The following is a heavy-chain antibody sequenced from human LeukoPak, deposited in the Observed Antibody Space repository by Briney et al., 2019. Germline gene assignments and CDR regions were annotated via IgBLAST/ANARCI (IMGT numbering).Heavy chain of an antibody. CDR1: RGSFSGCY. J-gene: IGHJ6*04. Sequence: SEILSLTCAVYRGSFSGCYWGWIRQPPGKGQEWIGEIDHSGSTNYNPSLKSRVTISIDTSKNQFSLKLSSVTAADTAVYYCARGFTRITIFGVVVREGMDVWGKGTTVTVSS. CDR3: ARGFTRITIFGVVVREGMDV. D-gene: IGHD3-3*01. V-gene: IGHV4-34*01. CDR2: IDHSGST.